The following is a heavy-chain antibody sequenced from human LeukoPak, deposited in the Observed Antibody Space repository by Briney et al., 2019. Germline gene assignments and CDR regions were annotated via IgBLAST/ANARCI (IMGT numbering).Heavy chain of an antibody. CDR2: ISSNGGST. CDR1: GFTFSSYA. Sequence: PGGSLRLSCSASGFTFSSYAMHWVRQAPAKGLEYVSAISSNGGSTYYADSVKGRFTIPRDNSKNTLYLQMSSLRPEDTAVYYCVKVGNWNVVRDWFDPWGQGTLVTVSS. CDR3: VKVGNWNVVRDWFDP. D-gene: IGHD1-1*01. V-gene: IGHV3-64D*09. J-gene: IGHJ5*02.